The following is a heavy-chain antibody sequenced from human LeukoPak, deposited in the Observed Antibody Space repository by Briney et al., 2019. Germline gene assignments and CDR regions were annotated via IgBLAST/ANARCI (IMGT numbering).Heavy chain of an antibody. Sequence: SVKVSCKASGGTFSSYAISWVRQAPGQGLEWMGGIIHICGTTNYAQKFQGRVTITADEPTSPAYMELSSLRSEDTAVYYCAREIPRLGYCRSTSCYSYYFDYWGQGTLVTVSS. CDR2: IIHICGTT. CDR3: AREIPRLGYCRSTSCYSYYFDY. CDR1: GGTFSSYA. D-gene: IGHD2-2*01. V-gene: IGHV1-69*01. J-gene: IGHJ4*02.